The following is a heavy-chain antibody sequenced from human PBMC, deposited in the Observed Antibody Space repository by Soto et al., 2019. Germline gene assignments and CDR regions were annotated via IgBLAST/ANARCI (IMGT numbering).Heavy chain of an antibody. J-gene: IGHJ5*02. CDR2: IWYDGSNK. D-gene: IGHD3-22*01. CDR3: ARDYYDSSGYPVGWFDP. CDR1: GFTFSSYG. V-gene: IGHV3-33*01. Sequence: QVQLVESGGGVVQPGRSLRLSCAASGFTFSSYGMHWVRQAPGKGLEWVAVIWYDGSNKYYADSVKGRFTISRDNSKNTLDLQMNSLRAEDTAVYYCARDYYDSSGYPVGWFDPWGQGTLVTVSS.